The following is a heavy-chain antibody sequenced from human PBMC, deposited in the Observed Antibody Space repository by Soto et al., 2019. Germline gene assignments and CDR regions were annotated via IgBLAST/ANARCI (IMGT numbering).Heavy chain of an antibody. Sequence: SETLSLTCTVSGGSISSGGYYWSWIRQHPGKGLEWIGYIYYSGSTYYNPSLKSRVTISVDTSKNQFSLKLSSVTAADTAVYYCARGRYYDSSGYFYFDYRGQGTLVTVSS. CDR2: IYYSGST. CDR3: ARGRYYDSSGYFYFDY. V-gene: IGHV4-31*03. J-gene: IGHJ4*02. CDR1: GGSISSGGYY. D-gene: IGHD3-22*01.